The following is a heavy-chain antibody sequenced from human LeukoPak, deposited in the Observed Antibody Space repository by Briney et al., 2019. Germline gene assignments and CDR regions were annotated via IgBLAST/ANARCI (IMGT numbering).Heavy chain of an antibody. CDR1: GFTLSGYE. CDR3: ARDSNYDILTGLDAFDI. CDR2: ISGSGRVI. J-gene: IGHJ3*02. V-gene: IGHV3-48*03. D-gene: IGHD3-9*01. Sequence: GGSLRLSCAASGFTLSGYEMSWVRQAPGKGLEWVSYISGSGRVIYYAESVKGRFTISRDSAKNSLYLQMNSLRAEDTAVYYCARDSNYDILTGLDAFDIWGQGTMVTVSS.